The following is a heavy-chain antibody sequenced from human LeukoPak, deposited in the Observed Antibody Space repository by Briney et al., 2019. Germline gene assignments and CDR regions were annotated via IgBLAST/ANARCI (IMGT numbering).Heavy chain of an antibody. D-gene: IGHD3-10*01. CDR1: GYTFTTYD. CDR3: ARANYYGSGKNDLDY. V-gene: IGHV1-8*01. Sequence: GASVKVSCKASGYTFTTYDINWVRQATGQGLEWMGWMNPNSGNTGYAQKFQGRVTMTRNTSMSTAYMELSSLRSEDTAVYYCARANYYGSGKNDLDYWGQATLVTVSS. J-gene: IGHJ4*02. CDR2: MNPNSGNT.